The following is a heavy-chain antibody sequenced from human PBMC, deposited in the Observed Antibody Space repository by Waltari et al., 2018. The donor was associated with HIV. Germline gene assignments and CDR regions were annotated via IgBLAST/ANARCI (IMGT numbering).Heavy chain of an antibody. CDR2: LNAGNGNT. CDR1: GYTVTTYT. D-gene: IGHD3-9*01. J-gene: IGHJ5*02. Sequence: QVQLVQSGAEMKNPGASVKVSCKASGYTVTTYTIHWVRQAPGQRLEWMGWLNAGNGNTKYSQNFQDRVTFTRDTSASTAYMELSSLRSEDTALYYCARTYDILTGFGWFDPWGQGTLVTVSS. V-gene: IGHV1-3*01. CDR3: ARTYDILTGFGWFDP.